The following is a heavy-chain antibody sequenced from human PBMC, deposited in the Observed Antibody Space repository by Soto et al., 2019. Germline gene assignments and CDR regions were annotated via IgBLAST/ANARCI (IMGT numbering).Heavy chain of an antibody. CDR3: AADVDTAMVVDY. D-gene: IGHD5-18*01. Sequence: XMISFKASGFSXISSAVKVVRQARGQRLEWIGWIVVGSGKTNYAQNFQERVTITRDISTSTAYIDLSSMRSDDKALYYCAADVDTAMVVDYWGQGTLCTVS. V-gene: IGHV1-58*01. CDR2: IVVGSGKT. CDR1: GFSXISSA. J-gene: IGHJ4*02.